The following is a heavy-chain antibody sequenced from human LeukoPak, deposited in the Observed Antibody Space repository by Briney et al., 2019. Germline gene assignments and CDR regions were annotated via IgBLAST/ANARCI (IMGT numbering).Heavy chain of an antibody. CDR2: IWFDGSNK. J-gene: IGHJ4*02. Sequence: GGSLRLSCAASGFTFSNYGMHWVRQAPGKGLEWVAVIWFDGSNKYYVDSVKGRFTISRDNSKNTLYLQMNNLRAEDTAVYYCARVWFGDYYLDYWGQGTLVTVSS. CDR3: ARVWFGDYYLDY. V-gene: IGHV3-33*01. CDR1: GFTFSNYG. D-gene: IGHD3-10*01.